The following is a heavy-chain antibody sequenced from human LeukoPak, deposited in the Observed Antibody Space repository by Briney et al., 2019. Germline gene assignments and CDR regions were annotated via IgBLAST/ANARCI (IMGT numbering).Heavy chain of an antibody. V-gene: IGHV3-21*01. CDR3: AREEGSGWFFDY. J-gene: IGHJ4*02. CDR1: GFIFSSYS. CDR2: ISSSGSYI. D-gene: IGHD6-19*01. Sequence: GGSLRLSCAASGFIFSSYSMNWVRQAPGKGLEWVSSISSSGSYIYYADSVKGRFTISRDNAKNSLYLQMNSLRAEDTAVFYCAREEGSGWFFDYWGQGTLVTVSS.